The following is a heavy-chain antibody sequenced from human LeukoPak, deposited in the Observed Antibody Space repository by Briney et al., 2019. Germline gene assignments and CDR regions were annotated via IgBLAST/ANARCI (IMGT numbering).Heavy chain of an antibody. V-gene: IGHV4-34*01. D-gene: IGHD2-8*01. CDR3: ARKVYTRTNWFDP. CDR1: GGSFSGYY. CDR2: INHSGST. Sequence: SGTLSHTCAVYGGSFSGYYWSWIRQPPGKGLEWIGEINHSGSTNYNPSLKSRVTISVDTSKNQFSLKLSSVTAADTAVYYCARKVYTRTNWFDPWGQGTLVTVSS. J-gene: IGHJ5*02.